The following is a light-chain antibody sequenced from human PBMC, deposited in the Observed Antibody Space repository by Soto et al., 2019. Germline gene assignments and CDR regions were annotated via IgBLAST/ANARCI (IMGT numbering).Light chain of an antibody. J-gene: IGKJ4*01. CDR2: DAS. CDR3: QQCRHWPRT. CDR1: HNVYNN. Sequence: EIVMTQSPATLSVSPGEGATLACKASHNVYNNLAWYQQRPGQPPRLLIYDASTRATGISARFSGSGYGTEFTLTISSLQSEDFAVYFCQQCRHWPRTFGGWTKWEIK. V-gene: IGKV3-15*01.